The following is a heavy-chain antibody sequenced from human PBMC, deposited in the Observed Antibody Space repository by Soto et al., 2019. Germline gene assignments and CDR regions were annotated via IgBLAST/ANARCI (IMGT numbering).Heavy chain of an antibody. Sequence: ASVTVSCKVPGYTLTELSMHWVRQAQGKGLEWMGGFDPEDGETIYAQKFQGRVTMTEDTSTDTAYMELSSLRSEDTAVYYCATTSSSYDFWSGYSGGMDVWGKGTTVTGSS. CDR2: FDPEDGET. CDR3: ATTSSSYDFWSGYSGGMDV. D-gene: IGHD3-3*01. V-gene: IGHV1-24*01. J-gene: IGHJ6*04. CDR1: GYTLTELS.